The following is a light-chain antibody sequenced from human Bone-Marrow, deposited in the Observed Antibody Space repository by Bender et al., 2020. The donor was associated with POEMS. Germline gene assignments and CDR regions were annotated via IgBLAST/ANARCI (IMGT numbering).Light chain of an antibody. CDR1: SSDVGNYNL. CDR2: ESS. CDR3: CSYGGSSPWV. Sequence: QSALTQPASLSGSPGQSITISCTGTSSDVGNYNLVSWYQQHPGKVPKLIIYESSERPCGVSNRFRSNTYDKAALLRISGLQPEDDADYYCCSYGGSSPWVFGGGPKLPVL. J-gene: IGLJ3*02. V-gene: IGLV2-23*01.